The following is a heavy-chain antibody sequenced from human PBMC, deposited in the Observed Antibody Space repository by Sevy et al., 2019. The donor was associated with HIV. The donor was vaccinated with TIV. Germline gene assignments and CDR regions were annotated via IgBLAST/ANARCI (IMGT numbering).Heavy chain of an antibody. CDR3: ARQRGGWYEYDASDV. V-gene: IGHV4-39*01. CDR2: IYCSGTT. D-gene: IGHD6-19*01. J-gene: IGHJ3*01. CDR1: DVSISSGTNY. Sequence: SETLSLTCTVSDVSISSGTNYWGWIRQPPGKGLEWIGSIYCSGTTYYNPSLKSRVTMSADTSMNQFSLKLSSVTVADTAVYYCARQRGGWYEYDASDVWGQGTMVTVSS.